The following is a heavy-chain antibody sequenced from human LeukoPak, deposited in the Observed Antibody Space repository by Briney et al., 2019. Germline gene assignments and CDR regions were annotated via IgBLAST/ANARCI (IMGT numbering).Heavy chain of an antibody. V-gene: IGHV4-59*01. CDR2: IYYSGST. CDR3: ARGVHIAAAQYGY. Sequence: SETLSLTCTVSGGSISSYYWSWIRQPPGKGLEWIGYIYYSGSTNYNPSLKSRVTISVDTSKNQFSLKLSSVTAADTAVYYCARGVHIAAAQYGYWGQGTLVTVSS. J-gene: IGHJ4*02. CDR1: GGSISSYY. D-gene: IGHD6-13*01.